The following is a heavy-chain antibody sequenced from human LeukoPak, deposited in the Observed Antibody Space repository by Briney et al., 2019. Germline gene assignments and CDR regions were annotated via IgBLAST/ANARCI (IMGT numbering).Heavy chain of an antibody. CDR2: ISAYNGNT. CDR1: GYTFTSYG. Sequence: ASVKVSCKASGYTFTSYGISWVRQAPGQGLEWMGWISAYNGNTNYAQKLQGRVTMTTDTSTSTAYMELRSLRSDDTAVYYCARGPCSSTSCHVTYYDYMEVWGKGTTVTVSS. CDR3: ARGPCSSTSCHVTYYDYMEV. J-gene: IGHJ6*03. D-gene: IGHD2-2*01. V-gene: IGHV1-18*01.